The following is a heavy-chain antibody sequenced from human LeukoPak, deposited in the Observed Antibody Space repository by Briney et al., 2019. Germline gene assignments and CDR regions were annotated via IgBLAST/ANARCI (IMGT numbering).Heavy chain of an antibody. V-gene: IGHV1-69*13. CDR2: IIPIFGTA. CDR1: GGTFSSYA. D-gene: IGHD6-13*01. CDR3: ARDGPYSSSWYGYYYYGMDV. Sequence: ASVKVSCKASGGTFSSYAISWVRQAPGQGLEWMGGIIPIFGTANYARKFQGRVTITADESTSTAYMELSSLRSEDTAVYYCARDGPYSSSWYGYYYYGMDVWGQGTTVTVSS. J-gene: IGHJ6*02.